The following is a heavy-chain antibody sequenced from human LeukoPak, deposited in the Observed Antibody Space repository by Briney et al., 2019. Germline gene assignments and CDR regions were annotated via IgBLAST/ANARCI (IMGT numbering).Heavy chain of an antibody. CDR3: ARDRDSNWYPFLDS. CDR2: IKQDGSQK. Sequence: PGGSLRLSCAASGFSFGSYWMSWVRQAPGKGLEWMANIKQDGSQKYYVDSVKGRFTISRDNAENSLFLQMNSLRPEDTAVYYCARDRDSNWYPFLDSWGQGTLVIVS. CDR1: GFSFGSYW. D-gene: IGHD6-13*01. J-gene: IGHJ4*02. V-gene: IGHV3-7*03.